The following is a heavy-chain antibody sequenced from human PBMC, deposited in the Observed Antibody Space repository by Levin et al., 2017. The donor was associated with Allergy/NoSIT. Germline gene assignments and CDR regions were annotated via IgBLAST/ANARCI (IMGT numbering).Heavy chain of an antibody. CDR2: IYGDGDK. V-gene: IGHV2-5*02. Sequence: GSGPTLVKPTQTLTLTCTFSEFSLSSSAVGVGWIRQPPGKALEWLALIYGDGDKRYNPSQESRLTITKGTSNNQVVLTMTNMDPVDTATYFCAHNPYYDSSGNYLRGAFDVWGQGTVVTVSS. D-gene: IGHD3-22*01. CDR3: AHNPYYDSSGNYLRGAFDV. CDR1: EFSLSSSAVG. J-gene: IGHJ3*01.